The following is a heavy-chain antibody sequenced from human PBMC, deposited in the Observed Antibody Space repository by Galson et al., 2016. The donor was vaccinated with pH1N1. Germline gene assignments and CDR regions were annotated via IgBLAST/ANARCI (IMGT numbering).Heavy chain of an antibody. CDR3: AKGPLPGYYDY. D-gene: IGHD3-22*01. CDR2: ISGYNGNT. J-gene: IGHJ4*02. V-gene: IGHV1-18*01. CDR1: GYMFSTYG. Sequence: QSGAEVKKPGASVKVSCKASGYMFSTYGINWVRKAPGQGPEWMGRISGYNGNTIYAQRFQARIRMTIDKITSTVYMDLRSLRFDDTAVYYCAKGPLPGYYDYWGQGTLVTVSS.